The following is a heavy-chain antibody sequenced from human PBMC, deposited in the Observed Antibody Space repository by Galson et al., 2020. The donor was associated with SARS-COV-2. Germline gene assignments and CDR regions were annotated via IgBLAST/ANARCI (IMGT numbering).Heavy chain of an antibody. J-gene: IGHJ3*02. D-gene: IGHD1-26*01. V-gene: IGHV3-23*01. CDR1: GFTFSNYA. CDR2: LSGGSSVI. Sequence: RLSCAASGFTFSNYAMSWVRKAPGKGLEWVSALSGGSSVIYYAGSVKGRFAISRDNSKNTLYLQINSLRAEDTAVYYWAKDVVSGTRAFDIWGQGTKVTVAS. CDR3: AKDVVSGTRAFDI.